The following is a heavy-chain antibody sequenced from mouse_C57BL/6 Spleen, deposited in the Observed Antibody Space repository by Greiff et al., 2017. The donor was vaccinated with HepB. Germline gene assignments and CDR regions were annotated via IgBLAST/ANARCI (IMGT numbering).Heavy chain of an antibody. J-gene: IGHJ2*01. CDR3: ARGLITTVVDFDY. Sequence: QVQLQQPGAELVKPGASVKLSCKASGYTFTSYWMHWVKQRPGQGLEWIGMIHPNSGSTNYNEKFKSKATLTVDKSSSTAYMQLSSLTSEDSAVYYCARGLITTVVDFDYWGQGTTLTVSS. V-gene: IGHV1-64*01. CDR2: IHPNSGST. CDR1: GYTFTSYW. D-gene: IGHD1-1*01.